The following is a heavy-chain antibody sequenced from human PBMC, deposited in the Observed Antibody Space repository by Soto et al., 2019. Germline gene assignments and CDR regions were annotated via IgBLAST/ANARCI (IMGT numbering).Heavy chain of an antibody. J-gene: IGHJ5*02. CDR2: MNPGSGDT. D-gene: IGHD1-1*01. CDR3: ASMERSGALNWFDP. Sequence: QVQLVQSGAEVKKPGASVKVSCKASGYTFTNNDVIWVRQATGQGLKWMGWMNPGSGDTGYAQKLKGRVTMTRAISIATAYMELNSVTSEDTGIYYCASMERSGALNWFDPWGQGTPVIVSS. CDR1: GYTFTNND. V-gene: IGHV1-8*02.